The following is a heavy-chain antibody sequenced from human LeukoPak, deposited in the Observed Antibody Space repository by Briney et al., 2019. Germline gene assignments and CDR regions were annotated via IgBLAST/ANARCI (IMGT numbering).Heavy chain of an antibody. CDR3: ARVKTPPYSSSSGHFDY. CDR2: ISAHNGNT. V-gene: IGHV1-18*01. J-gene: IGHJ4*02. CDR1: GYTFTSYG. Sequence: GASVKVSCKASGYTFTSYGISWVRRAPGQGLEWMGWISAHNGNTNYAQKLQGRVTMTTDTSTSTAYMELRSLRSDDTAVYYCARVKTPPYSSSSGHFDYWGQGTLVTVSS. D-gene: IGHD6-6*01.